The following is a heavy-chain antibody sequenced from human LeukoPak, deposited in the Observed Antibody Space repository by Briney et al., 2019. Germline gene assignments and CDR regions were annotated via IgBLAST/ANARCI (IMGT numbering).Heavy chain of an antibody. CDR2: ISADNGNT. V-gene: IGHV1-18*01. D-gene: IGHD3-10*01. J-gene: IGHJ4*02. CDR3: ARDGYYSDLGSYYTPFDY. CDR1: GYIFINYG. Sequence: PGASVKVSCKASGYIFINYGISWVRRAPGQGLEWMGWISADNGNTNYAQKLQGRVTMTTDTSTSTAYMDLRSLRSDDTAVYYCARDGYYSDLGSYYTPFDYWGQGTLITVSS.